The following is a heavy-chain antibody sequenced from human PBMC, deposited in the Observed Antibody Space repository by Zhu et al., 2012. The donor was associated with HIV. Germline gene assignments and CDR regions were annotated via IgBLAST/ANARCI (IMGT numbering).Heavy chain of an antibody. D-gene: IGHD5-18*01. CDR1: GFTFDDYA. CDR3: AKDISRGGYSYGFDY. Sequence: EVQLVESGGVVVQPGGSLRLSCAASGFTFDDYAMHWVRQAPGKGLEWVSLISWDGGSTYYADSVKGRFTISRDNSKNSLYLQMNSLRAEDTALYYCAKDISRGGYSYGFDYWGQGTLVTVSS. V-gene: IGHV3-43D*04. CDR2: ISWDGGST. J-gene: IGHJ4*02.